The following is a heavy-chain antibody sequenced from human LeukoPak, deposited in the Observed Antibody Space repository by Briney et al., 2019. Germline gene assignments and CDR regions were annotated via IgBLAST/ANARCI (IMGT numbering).Heavy chain of an antibody. Sequence: SETLSLTCTVSGGSISSSSYYWGWIRQPPGKGLEWIGYMYSSGSNNYNPSLKSRVTISVDTSKNQFSLRLSSVTAADTAVYYCVGEKSFFGEAIWSQGTLVTVSS. D-gene: IGHD3-10*01. CDR1: GGSISSSSYY. CDR3: VGEKSFFGEAI. V-gene: IGHV4-61*01. J-gene: IGHJ3*02. CDR2: MYSSGSN.